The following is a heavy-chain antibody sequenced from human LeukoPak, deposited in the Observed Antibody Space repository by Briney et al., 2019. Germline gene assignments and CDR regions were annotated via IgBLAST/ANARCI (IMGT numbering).Heavy chain of an antibody. J-gene: IGHJ4*02. Sequence: ASVKVSCKASGYIFTSYGISWVRQAPGQGLEWMGWISAYNGNTNYAQKLQGRVTMTTDTSTSTAYMELRSLRSDDTAVYYCARVPQDIVVVPAALGIEYWGQGTLVTVSS. CDR2: ISAYNGNT. CDR3: ARVPQDIVVVPAALGIEY. V-gene: IGHV1-18*01. CDR1: GYIFTSYG. D-gene: IGHD2-2*01.